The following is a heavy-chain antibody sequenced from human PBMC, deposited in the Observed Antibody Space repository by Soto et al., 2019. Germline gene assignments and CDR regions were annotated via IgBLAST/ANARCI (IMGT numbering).Heavy chain of an antibody. CDR2: IRAYNGNT. V-gene: IGHV1-18*01. CDR3: ARGEAYYDFWSGSTHNYYYYGMDV. J-gene: IGHJ6*02. CDR1: GYTFTSYG. Sequence: PSVKVSCKASGYTFTSYGISWVRQAPGQGLEWMGWIRAYNGNTNYAQKLQGRVTMTTDTSTSTAYMELRSLRSDDTAVYYCARGEAYYDFWSGSTHNYYYYGMDVWGQGTTVTVSS. D-gene: IGHD3-3*01.